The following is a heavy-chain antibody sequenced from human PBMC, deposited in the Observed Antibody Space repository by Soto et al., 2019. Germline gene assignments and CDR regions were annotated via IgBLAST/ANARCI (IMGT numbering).Heavy chain of an antibody. V-gene: IGHV3-21*01. Sequence: VQLVESGGGLVQPGESLTLSCVASGFPFISHTMSWIRQAPGKGLEWVSSLSSKSAYIYYTESVRGRFNVSRDNAKNSLFLQMNSLRVEDTGVYYCARVGRYLSESTESHWGRGTVVIVSS. CDR3: ARVGRYLSESTESH. J-gene: IGHJ4*02. D-gene: IGHD3-10*01. CDR1: GFPFISHT. CDR2: LSSKSAYI.